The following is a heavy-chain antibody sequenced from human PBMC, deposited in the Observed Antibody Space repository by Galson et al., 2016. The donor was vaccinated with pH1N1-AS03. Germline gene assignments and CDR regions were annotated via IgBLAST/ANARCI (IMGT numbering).Heavy chain of an antibody. J-gene: IGHJ3*02. D-gene: IGHD3-22*01. CDR2: ISSSGNYK. V-gene: IGHV3-21*01. Sequence: GKGLEWVSSISSSGNYKYYADSVKGRFTVSRDNAMNSLYLQMNSLRAEDTALYYCARSRSPDYYDSSTYRPDAFDIWGQGTMVTVSS. CDR3: ARSRSPDYYDSSTYRPDAFDI.